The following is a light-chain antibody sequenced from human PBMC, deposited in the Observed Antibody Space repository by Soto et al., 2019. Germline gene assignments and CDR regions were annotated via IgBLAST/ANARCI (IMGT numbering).Light chain of an antibody. J-gene: IGKJ2*01. Sequence: EIVLTQSPAALSLSLGERATLSCRASQYLSTSYLAWYQQKPGQAPRLLIYGTSRRATGIPGRFSGSGPGTDFTLTITRLEPEDFAVYYCQQYACSPKTFGLGTKLEIK. CDR1: QYLSTSY. V-gene: IGKV3-20*01. CDR2: GTS. CDR3: QQYACSPKT.